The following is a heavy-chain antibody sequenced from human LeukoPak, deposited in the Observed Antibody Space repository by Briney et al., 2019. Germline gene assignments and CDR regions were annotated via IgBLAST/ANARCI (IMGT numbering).Heavy chain of an antibody. CDR3: AKDYYGSGSPRSDY. D-gene: IGHD3-10*01. J-gene: IGHJ4*02. CDR1: GFAFSFYA. CDR2: ICGSGSGT. Sequence: GGSLRLSCVGSGFAFSFYAMTWVRQAPGKGLEWVSAICGSGSGTHYADSVKGRFTISRDNSKNTLYLQMNSLRVEDTAVYYCAKDYYGSGSPRSDYWGQGTLVTVSS. V-gene: IGHV3-23*01.